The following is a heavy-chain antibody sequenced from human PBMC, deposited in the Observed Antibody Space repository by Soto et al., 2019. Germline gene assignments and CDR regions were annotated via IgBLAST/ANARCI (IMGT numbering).Heavy chain of an antibody. J-gene: IGHJ4*02. CDR1: GYSFTSYW. Sequence: PGESLKISCKGSGYSFTSYWIGWVRQMPGEGLEWMGTIYPGDSDTRYSPSFQGLVTISADKSISTAYLQWSSLKASDTAIFYCARYSGSYWHYFDSWGQGTLVTVSS. V-gene: IGHV5-51*01. D-gene: IGHD1-26*01. CDR2: IYPGDSDT. CDR3: ARYSGSYWHYFDS.